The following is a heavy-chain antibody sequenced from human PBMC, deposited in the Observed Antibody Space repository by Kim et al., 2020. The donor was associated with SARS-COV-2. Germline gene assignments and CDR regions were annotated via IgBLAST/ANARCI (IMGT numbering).Heavy chain of an antibody. CDR2: IRSKAYGGTT. CDR3: TRPSCPQYSGSYLGCAVDI. J-gene: IGHJ3*02. Sequence: GGSLRLSCTASGFTFGDYAMSWFRQAPGKGLEWVGFIRSKAYGGTTEYAASVKGRFTISRDDSKSIAYLQMNSLKTEDTAVYYCTRPSCPQYSGSYLGCAVDIWGQGTMVTVSS. D-gene: IGHD1-26*01. CDR1: GFTFGDYA. V-gene: IGHV3-49*03.